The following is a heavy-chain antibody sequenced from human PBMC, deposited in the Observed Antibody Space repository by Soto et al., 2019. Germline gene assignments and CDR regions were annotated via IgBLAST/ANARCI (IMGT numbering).Heavy chain of an antibody. CDR3: ARDTHCSGGNCYGGGLDV. D-gene: IGHD2-15*01. J-gene: IGHJ6*02. CDR1: GFTFRTSW. Sequence: QLVESGGGSLQPGGCLRLSCAASGFTFRTSWMHWVRQGPGTGLVWVARIDDDGISTSYADSVKGRFTISRDNAKNTLYLQMNNLRAEDTAVYYCARDTHCSGGNCYGGGLDVWGQGTTVTVSS. CDR2: IDDDGIST. V-gene: IGHV3-74*01.